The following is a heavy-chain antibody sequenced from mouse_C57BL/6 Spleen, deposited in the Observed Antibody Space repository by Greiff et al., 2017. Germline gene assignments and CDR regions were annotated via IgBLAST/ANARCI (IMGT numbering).Heavy chain of an antibody. CDR1: GYAFTNYL. Sequence: QVQLQQSGAELVRPGTSVKVSCKASGYAFTNYLIEWVKQRPGQGLEWIGVINPGSGGTNYNEKFKGKATLTADTSSSTAYMQLSSLTSEDSAVYFCAREGYDYDWFAYWGQGTLVTVSA. CDR2: INPGSGGT. CDR3: AREGYDYDWFAY. J-gene: IGHJ3*01. D-gene: IGHD2-4*01. V-gene: IGHV1-54*01.